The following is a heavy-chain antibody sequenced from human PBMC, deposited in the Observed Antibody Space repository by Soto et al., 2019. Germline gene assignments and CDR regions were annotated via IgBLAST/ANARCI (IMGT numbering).Heavy chain of an antibody. V-gene: IGHV1-46*01. CDR2: INPSGGST. CDR1: GYTFTSYY. Sequence: GASVKVSCKASGYTFTSYYMHWVRQAPGQGLEWMGIINPSGGSTSYAQKFQGRVTMTRDTSTSTAYMELSSLRSEDTAVYYCASDPPDGWFDPWGQGTLVTVSS. J-gene: IGHJ5*02. CDR3: ASDPPDGWFDP.